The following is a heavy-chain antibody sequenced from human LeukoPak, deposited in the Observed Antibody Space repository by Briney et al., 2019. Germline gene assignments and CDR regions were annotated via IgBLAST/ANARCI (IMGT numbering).Heavy chain of an antibody. Sequence: PGGSLRLSCAASGFTFSSYAMSWVRQAPGKGLEWVSAISGSGGSTYYADSVKGRFTTSRDNSKNTLYLQMNSLRAEDTAVYYCAKDRRAGKWELLGYFDYWGQGTLVTVSS. CDR3: AKDRRAGKWELLGYFDY. J-gene: IGHJ4*02. CDR2: ISGSGGST. V-gene: IGHV3-23*01. CDR1: GFTFSSYA. D-gene: IGHD1-26*01.